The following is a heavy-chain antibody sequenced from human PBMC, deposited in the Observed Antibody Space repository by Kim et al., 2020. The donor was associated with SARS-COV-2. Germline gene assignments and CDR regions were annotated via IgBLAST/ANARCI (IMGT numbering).Heavy chain of an antibody. CDR3: ARASYGWGDY. CDR2: INHSGST. Sequence: SETLSLTCAVYGGSFSGYYWSWIRQPPGKGLEWIGEINHSGSTNYNPSLKSRVTISVDTSKNQFSLKLSSVTAADTAVYYCARASYGWGDYWGQGTLVTVSS. J-gene: IGHJ4*02. D-gene: IGHD5-18*01. CDR1: GGSFSGYY. V-gene: IGHV4-34*01.